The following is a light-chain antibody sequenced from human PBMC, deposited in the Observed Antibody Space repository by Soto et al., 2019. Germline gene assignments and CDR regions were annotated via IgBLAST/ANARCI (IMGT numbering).Light chain of an antibody. CDR3: QQRSNWPRT. CDR1: QSVSSS. V-gene: IGKV3-11*01. Sequence: EIVLTQSPATLSLSPGERATLSCRASQSVSSSLGWYQQIPGQAPRLLIYDASNRATGIPARFSGSGSGTDFTLTISSLAPEDFAVYYCQQRSNWPRTFGQGTKLEIK. J-gene: IGKJ2*01. CDR2: DAS.